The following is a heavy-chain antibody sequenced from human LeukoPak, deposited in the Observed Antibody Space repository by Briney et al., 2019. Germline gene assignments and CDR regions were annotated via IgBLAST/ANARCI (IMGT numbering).Heavy chain of an antibody. Sequence: GGSLRLSCAASGFTSSSYAMSWVRQAPGKGLEWVSAISGSGYNTYYADSVKGRFTISRDNSKNTLYLQMDSLRAEDTAIYYCATSTTSFDYWGQGTLVTVSS. D-gene: IGHD1-14*01. V-gene: IGHV3-23*01. J-gene: IGHJ4*02. CDR2: ISGSGYNT. CDR1: GFTSSSYA. CDR3: ATSTTSFDY.